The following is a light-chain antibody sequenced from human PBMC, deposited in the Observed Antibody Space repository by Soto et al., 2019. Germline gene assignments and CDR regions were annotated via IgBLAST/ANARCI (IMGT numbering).Light chain of an antibody. Sequence: QSALTQPASVSGSPGQSITISCTGTRSDVGSYTLVSWYQQHPGKAPKLMIYEGSKRPSGVSNRFSGSKSGNTASLTIAGLQAEDEADYYCCSYAGSSTSVVFGGGTKVTV. V-gene: IGLV2-23*01. J-gene: IGLJ2*01. CDR3: CSYAGSSTSVV. CDR2: EGS. CDR1: RSDVGSYTL.